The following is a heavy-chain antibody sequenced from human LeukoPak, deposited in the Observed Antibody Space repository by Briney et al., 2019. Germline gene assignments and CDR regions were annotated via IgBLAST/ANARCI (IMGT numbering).Heavy chain of an antibody. CDR2: INDIGNT. J-gene: IGHJ6*03. V-gene: IGHV4-34*01. D-gene: IGHD3-10*01. CDR3: ARLGSVGYYNYQYMDI. CDR1: GGSFSGYY. Sequence: SETLCLTCAVYGGSFSGYYWSWIRQPPGKGLEWIGEINDIGNTNYDPSLRSRVTISVDTSKNQFSLSLTSATAADTAVYFCARLGSVGYYNYQYMDIWGKGTRVTASS.